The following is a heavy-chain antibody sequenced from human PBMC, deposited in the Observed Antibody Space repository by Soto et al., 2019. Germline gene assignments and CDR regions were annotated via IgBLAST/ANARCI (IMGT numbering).Heavy chain of an antibody. CDR2: IYPFDSRT. V-gene: IGHV5-51*01. CDR3: VRDKPGGYAKSGYSYGIVL. CDR1: GYSLTSYW. D-gene: IGHD3-16*01. J-gene: IGHJ6*02. Sequence: ESLILSCKSAGYSLTSYWLGWVRQKPGKGLEWMGIIYPFDSRTRYSPSFQGQVTISDDKSMSTAYLQWTGLKASDTAMYYCVRDKPGGYAKSGYSYGIVLWGQGTTVTVSS.